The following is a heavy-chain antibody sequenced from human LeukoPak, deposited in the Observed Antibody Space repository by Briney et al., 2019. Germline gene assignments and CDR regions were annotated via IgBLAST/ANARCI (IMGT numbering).Heavy chain of an antibody. CDR2: ISSHSSTI. Sequence: GGSLRLSCAASGFPFSSYSMNWVRQAPGKGLEWISYISSHSSTIYYADSVQGRFTISRDNAKNSLYLQMNSLRAEDTAVYYCAKDYRPHIVVVTANDYWGQGTLVTVSS. CDR3: AKDYRPHIVVVTANDY. CDR1: GFPFSSYS. J-gene: IGHJ4*02. V-gene: IGHV3-48*01. D-gene: IGHD2-21*02.